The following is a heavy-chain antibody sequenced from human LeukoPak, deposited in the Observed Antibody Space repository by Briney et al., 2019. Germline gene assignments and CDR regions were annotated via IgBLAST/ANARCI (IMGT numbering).Heavy chain of an antibody. V-gene: IGHV1-18*01. CDR2: ISANDGNT. Sequence: ASVKVSCKASGYTFTSYGISWVRQAPGRGREWMGWISANDGNTDYPQKLQGRVTMSTDTSTSTASMELRSLRSLATAVYYCATESPVTRADYWGPGTLLTVSS. CDR1: GYTFTSYG. J-gene: IGHJ4*01. CDR3: ATESPVTRADY. D-gene: IGHD3-10*01.